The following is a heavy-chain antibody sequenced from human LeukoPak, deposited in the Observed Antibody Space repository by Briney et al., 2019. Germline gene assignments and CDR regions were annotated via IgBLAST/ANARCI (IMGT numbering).Heavy chain of an antibody. CDR2: IWYDGSNK. D-gene: IGHD2-15*01. V-gene: IGHV3-33*01. J-gene: IGHJ4*02. Sequence: LRLSCAASGFTFSSYGMHWVRQAPGKGLEWVAVIWYDGSNKYYADSVKGRFTISRDNSKNTLYLQMNSLRAEDTAVYYCARGDCSGGSCYGFDYWGQGTLVTVSS. CDR3: ARGDCSGGSCYGFDY. CDR1: GFTFSSYG.